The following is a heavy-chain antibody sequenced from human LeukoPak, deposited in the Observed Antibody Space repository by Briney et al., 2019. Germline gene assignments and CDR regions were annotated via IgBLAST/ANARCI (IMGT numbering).Heavy chain of an antibody. CDR1: GFTFSSYA. CDR2: ISGSGGST. V-gene: IGHV3-23*01. J-gene: IGHJ4*02. CDR3: AKGSEQWLVPLDFDY. Sequence: GGSLRLSCAASGFTFSSYAMSWVRQAPGKGLEWVSAISGSGGSTYYADSVKGRFTISRDNSKNTLYLQMNSPRAEDTAVYYCAKGSEQWLVPLDFDYWGQGTLVTVSS. D-gene: IGHD6-19*01.